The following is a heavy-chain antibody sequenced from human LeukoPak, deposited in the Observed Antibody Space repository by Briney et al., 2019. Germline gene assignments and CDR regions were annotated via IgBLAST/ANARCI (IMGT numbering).Heavy chain of an antibody. CDR3: ARDPAYCGGDCYSDY. J-gene: IGHJ4*02. CDR2: ISGSGNTM. CDR1: GFTFSSYE. V-gene: IGHV3-48*03. Sequence: GGSLRLSCAASGFTFSSYEMNWVRQAPGKGLEWISYISGSGNTMYYADSVKGRFTISRDNAKNSLYLQMNSLRAEDTAVYYCARDPAYCGGDCYSDYWGQGTLVTVS. D-gene: IGHD2-21*02.